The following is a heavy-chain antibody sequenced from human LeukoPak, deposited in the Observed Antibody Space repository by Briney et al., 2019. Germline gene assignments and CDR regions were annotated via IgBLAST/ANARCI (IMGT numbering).Heavy chain of an antibody. D-gene: IGHD2-15*01. V-gene: IGHV4-39*01. CDR3: ARSTTYCSGGSCRYYFDY. CDR1: GGSISSSSYY. J-gene: IGHJ4*02. Sequence: SETLSLTCTVSGGSISSSSYYWGWIRQPPGKGLEWIGSIYYSGSTYYNPSLKSRVTISVDTSKNQFSLKLSSVTAADTAVYYCARSTTYCSGGSCRYYFDYWGQGTLVTVSS. CDR2: IYYSGST.